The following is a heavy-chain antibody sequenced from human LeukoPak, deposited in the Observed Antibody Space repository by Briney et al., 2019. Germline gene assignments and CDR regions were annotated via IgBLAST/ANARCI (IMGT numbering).Heavy chain of an antibody. CDR1: GLRVGSYD. Sequence: GGSLRLSCAVSGLRVGSYDMSCVRQAPGKGPEWVSTIRGSGGGTHYADSVKGRFTISRDKSKNTLYLQMNGPRAEDSAVYYCAKVTVTTIIDYWGQGTLVTVSS. D-gene: IGHD4-17*01. V-gene: IGHV3-23*01. CDR3: AKVTVTTIIDY. CDR2: IRGSGGGT. J-gene: IGHJ4*02.